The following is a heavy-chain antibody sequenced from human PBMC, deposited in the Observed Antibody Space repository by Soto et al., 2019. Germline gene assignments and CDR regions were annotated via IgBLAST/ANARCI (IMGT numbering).Heavy chain of an antibody. Sequence: EVQLVESGGGLVKPGVSLRLSCAASGFTFSSYSMNWVRQAPGKGLAWVSSISSSSSYIYYADSVKGRFTISRDNAKHSLYLQMNSLRAEDTAVYYCARDQPRYSYGYGLGYWGQGTLVTVSS. CDR3: ARDQPRYSYGYGLGY. D-gene: IGHD5-18*01. J-gene: IGHJ4*02. V-gene: IGHV3-21*01. CDR1: GFTFSSYS. CDR2: ISSSSSYI.